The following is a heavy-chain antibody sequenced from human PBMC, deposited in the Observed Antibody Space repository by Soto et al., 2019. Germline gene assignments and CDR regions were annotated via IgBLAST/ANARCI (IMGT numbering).Heavy chain of an antibody. V-gene: IGHV3-74*01. D-gene: IGHD1-26*01. J-gene: IGHJ6*02. CDR2: INSDGRST. CDR3: ARGGRYHENYYFGMDV. Sequence: EVQLVESGGGLFQPGGSLRLSCAASGFTLSNFWMHWVRQAPGKGLEWVSRINSDGRSTSYVDSVKGRFTISRDNANNTLYLEMNSLRAEDTAVYFCARGGRYHENYYFGMDVWGQGTTVTVSS. CDR1: GFTLSNFW.